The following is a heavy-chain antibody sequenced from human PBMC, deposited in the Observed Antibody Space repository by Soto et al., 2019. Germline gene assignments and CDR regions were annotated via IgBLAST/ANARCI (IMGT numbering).Heavy chain of an antibody. CDR1: GFTFSSFA. J-gene: IGHJ6*03. D-gene: IGHD3-10*01. CDR2: ISSDGDTT. V-gene: IGHV3-64*01. CDR3: ARYRGITIVRGLIGYYYYMDV. Sequence: EVLLVESGGGLVQPGGSLRLSCGASGFTFSSFAMYWVRQAPGKGLEYVSGISSDGDTTDYASSVKGRFTISRDNSKNTLYLQLGSLRPEDMAVYYCARYRGITIVRGLIGYYYYMDVWGEGTTVTVSS.